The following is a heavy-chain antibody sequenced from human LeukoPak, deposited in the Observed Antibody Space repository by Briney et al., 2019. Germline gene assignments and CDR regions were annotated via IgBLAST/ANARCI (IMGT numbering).Heavy chain of an antibody. Sequence: GASVKVSCKASGYTFTSYDINWVRQATGQGLEWMGWMNPNSGNTGYAQKFQGRVTITRNTSISTAYMELSSLRSEDTAVYYCARDGHSSSWPQYYFDYWGQGTLVTVSS. D-gene: IGHD6-13*01. J-gene: IGHJ4*02. CDR2: MNPNSGNT. CDR3: ARDGHSSSWPQYYFDY. V-gene: IGHV1-8*03. CDR1: GYTFTSYD.